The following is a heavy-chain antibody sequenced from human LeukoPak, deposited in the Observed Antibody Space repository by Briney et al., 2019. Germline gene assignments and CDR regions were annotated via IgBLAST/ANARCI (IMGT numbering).Heavy chain of an antibody. CDR2: ISGSSGSI. Sequence: GGSLRLSCAASGFTFSGYSTNWFRLAPVKGLEWVSSISGSSGSIYYADSVKGRFTISRDNAKNSLDLQMNSLRAEDTAVYYCARANPPAISFFDWWGQGTLVSVSS. V-gene: IGHV3-21*01. CDR3: ARANPPAISFFDW. J-gene: IGHJ4*02. CDR1: GFTFSGYS. D-gene: IGHD3-9*01.